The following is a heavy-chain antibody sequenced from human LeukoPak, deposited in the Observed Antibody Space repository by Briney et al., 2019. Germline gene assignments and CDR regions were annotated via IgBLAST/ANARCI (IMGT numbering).Heavy chain of an antibody. CDR1: GGSISSSNW. CDR2: IYHSGST. CDR3: ARTGIAAAGTIDY. J-gene: IGHJ4*02. D-gene: IGHD6-13*01. V-gene: IGHV4-4*02. Sequence: SETLSLTCAVSGGSISSSNWWSWVRQPPGKGLEWIGEIYHSGSTNYNPSLKSRVTISVDKSKNQFSLKLSSVTAADAAVYYCARTGIAAAGTIDYWGQGTLVTVSS.